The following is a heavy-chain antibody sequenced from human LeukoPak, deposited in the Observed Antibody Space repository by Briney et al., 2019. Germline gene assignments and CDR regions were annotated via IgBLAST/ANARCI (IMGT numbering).Heavy chain of an antibody. V-gene: IGHV4-34*01. CDR2: INHGGST. Sequence: SETLSLTCAVYGGSLSAYYWTWIRQPPGKGLEWIGEINHGGSTNYNPSLKSRVTISVDTSKNQFSLKLSSVTAADTAVYYCARRGWGYFDYWGQGTLVTVSS. D-gene: IGHD6-19*01. J-gene: IGHJ4*02. CDR1: GGSLSAYY. CDR3: ARRGWGYFDY.